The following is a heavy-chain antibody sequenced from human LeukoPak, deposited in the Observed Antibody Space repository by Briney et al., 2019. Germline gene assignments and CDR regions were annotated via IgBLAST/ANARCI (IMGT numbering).Heavy chain of an antibody. CDR3: ARLAGERIEAARHDY. Sequence: MASETLSLTCTVSGGSISSYYWSWIRQPPGKGLEWIGYIYYGGSTNYNPSLKSRVTISVDTSKNQFSLKLSSVTAADTAVYYCARLAGERIEAARHDYWGQGTLVTVSS. J-gene: IGHJ4*02. V-gene: IGHV4-59*08. D-gene: IGHD6-25*01. CDR1: GGSISSYY. CDR2: IYYGGST.